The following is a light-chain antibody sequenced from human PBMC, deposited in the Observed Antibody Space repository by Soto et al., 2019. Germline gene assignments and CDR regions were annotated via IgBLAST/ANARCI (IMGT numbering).Light chain of an antibody. J-gene: IGLJ2*01. CDR2: EVS. V-gene: IGLV2-8*01. CDR1: SSDVGGYDY. CDR3: ASYGGNDNLL. Sequence: ALTQPPSASGSPGQSVTISCTGTSSDVGGYDYVSWYQQHPGKAPKLMMFEVSKRPSGVPDRFSGSKFGNTASLTVSGLQDEDEADYYCASYGGNDNLLFGGGTKLTVL.